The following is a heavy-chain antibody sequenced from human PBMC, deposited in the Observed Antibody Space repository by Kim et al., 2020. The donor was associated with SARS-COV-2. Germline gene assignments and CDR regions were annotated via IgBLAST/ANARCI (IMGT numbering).Heavy chain of an antibody. CDR2: ISGSGGST. Sequence: GGSLRLSCAASGFTFSSYAMSWVRQAPGKGLEWVSAISGSGGSTYYADSVKGRFTISRYNSKNTLFLQMNSLRAEDTAVYYCANPPPYYDFGSGYPTYYYGMVVRGQGTTVTVPS. J-gene: IGHJ6*02. V-gene: IGHV3-23*01. CDR1: GFTFSSYA. CDR3: ANPPPYYDFGSGYPTYYYGMVV. D-gene: IGHD3-3*01.